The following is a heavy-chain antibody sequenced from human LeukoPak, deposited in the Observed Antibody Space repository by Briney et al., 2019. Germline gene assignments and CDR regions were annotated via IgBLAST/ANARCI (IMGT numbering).Heavy chain of an antibody. CDR2: ISVGSDAA. CDR1: GLTLSSYS. CDR3: ARLTGTGYLDL. V-gene: IGHV3-48*01. D-gene: IGHD1-20*01. J-gene: IGHJ4*02. Sequence: GGSLRLSCAASGLTLSSYSMNWVRQVPGKGLEWISYISVGSDAAYYADSVRGRFTISRDTAKNSLILQMNSLRAGDTARYFCARLTGTGYLDLWGQGTPVTVSS.